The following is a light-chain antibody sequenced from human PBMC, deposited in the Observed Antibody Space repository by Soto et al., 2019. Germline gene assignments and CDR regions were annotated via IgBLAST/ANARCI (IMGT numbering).Light chain of an antibody. CDR3: SSDTISNAPLV. CDR1: TSAVGGYSY. Sequence: QAALTQPASVSGSPGQSITLSCTGTTSAVGGYSYVSWYQQRPGKAPKLMIYEVSNRPSGVSHRFSGSKSGNTASLTISGLQAEDEGAYYCSSDTISNAPLVFGTGTKLTVL. V-gene: IGLV2-14*01. J-gene: IGLJ1*01. CDR2: EVS.